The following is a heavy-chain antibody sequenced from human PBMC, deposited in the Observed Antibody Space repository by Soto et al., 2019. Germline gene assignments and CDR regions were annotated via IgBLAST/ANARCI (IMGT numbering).Heavy chain of an antibody. D-gene: IGHD6-19*01. V-gene: IGHV3-23*01. CDR3: AKGMRSGWDFDYYYYMDV. CDR2: ISGSGGST. Sequence: GGSLRLSCAASGTTLSSYGMNWVRQAPGKGLEWVLGISGSGGSTNYADSVKGRFTISRDNSKNTLYLQMNSLRVEDTAVYYCAKGMRSGWDFDYYYYMDVWGKGTTVTVSS. J-gene: IGHJ6*03. CDR1: GTTLSSYG.